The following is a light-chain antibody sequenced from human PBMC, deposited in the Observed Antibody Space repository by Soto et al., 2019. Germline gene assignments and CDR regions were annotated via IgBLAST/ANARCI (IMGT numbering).Light chain of an antibody. CDR3: QQYNNWPLT. Sequence: EIVLTQSPVTLSLSPGERATLSCRASQSISSYLAWYQQKPGQAHRLLIYDASNRATGIPVRFSGSGSGTEFTLTISSLQSEDFAVYYCQQYNNWPLTFGQGTRLENK. CDR1: QSISSY. J-gene: IGKJ5*01. V-gene: IGKV3-11*01. CDR2: DAS.